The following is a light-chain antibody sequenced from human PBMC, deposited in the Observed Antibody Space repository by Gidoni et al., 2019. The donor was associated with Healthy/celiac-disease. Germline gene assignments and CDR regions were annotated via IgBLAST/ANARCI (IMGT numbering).Light chain of an antibody. CDR3: QQYDNLPFT. CDR1: QDISNY. Sequence: DIQMTQSPSSLSASVGDRVTITCQASQDISNYLNWYQQKPGKAPKLLIYDAPTLETGVPSKFSGSGSGTDFTFTISSLQPEDIATYYCQQYDNLPFTFGPGTKVDIK. J-gene: IGKJ3*01. CDR2: DAP. V-gene: IGKV1-33*01.